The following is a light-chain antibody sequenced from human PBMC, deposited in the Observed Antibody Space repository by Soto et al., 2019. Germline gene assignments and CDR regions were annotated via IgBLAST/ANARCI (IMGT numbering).Light chain of an antibody. CDR1: QSVGDY. V-gene: IGKV3-20*01. CDR2: GAS. CDR3: QQYGSSPLIT. Sequence: EIVLTQSPGTLSLSPGERATLSCRASQSVGDYLAWYQQKPGQAPRLLIYGASSRATGIPDRFSGSGSGTDFTLTISRLEPEDFAVYYCQQYGSSPLITFGQGTRLEIK. J-gene: IGKJ5*01.